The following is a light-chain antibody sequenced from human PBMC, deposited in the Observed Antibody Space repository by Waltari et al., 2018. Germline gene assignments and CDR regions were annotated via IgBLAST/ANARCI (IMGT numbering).Light chain of an antibody. CDR2: EVY. CDR1: SSDVGVYNS. J-gene: IGLJ2*01. CDR3: SSYAGRDILV. V-gene: IGLV2-8*01. Sequence: QSALTQPPSASGSPAQSVAISCTGTSSDVGVYNSVSWYQQPPGKAPRLMIYEVYKRPSGVPDRFSGSKSGNTASLTVSGLQAEDEADYYCSSYAGRDILVFGGGTRLTVL.